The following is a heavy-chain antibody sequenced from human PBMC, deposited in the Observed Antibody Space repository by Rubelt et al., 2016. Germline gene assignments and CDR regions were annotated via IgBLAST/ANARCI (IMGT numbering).Heavy chain of an antibody. CDR1: GFAFSSYW. V-gene: IGHV3-74*01. CDR3: ARGRYCSSTSCYDFDY. Sequence: EVQLLESGGGLVQPGGSLRLSCAASGFAFSSYWMHWVRQAPGKGLVWVSRINSDGSGKDYADSVKVRFTISRDNAKNTLYLQMNSLRAEDTAVYYCARGRYCSSTSCYDFDYWGQGTLVTVSS. CDR2: INSDGSGK. J-gene: IGHJ4*02. D-gene: IGHD2-2*01.